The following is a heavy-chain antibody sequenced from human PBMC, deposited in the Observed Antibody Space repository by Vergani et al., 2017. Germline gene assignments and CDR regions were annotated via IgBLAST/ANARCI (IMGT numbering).Heavy chain of an antibody. Sequence: QVQLVESGGGVVQPGRSLRLPCAASGFTFSSYALHRVRPAPGKGLEWVAVISYDGSNKYYADPVKGRFTISRDNSKNTLYLQMNSLRAEDTAVYYCAKGAPAAVHHSDSWGQGTLVTVSS. J-gene: IGHJ5*01. V-gene: IGHV3-30-3*01. CDR2: ISYDGSNK. D-gene: IGHD6-25*01. CDR3: AKGAPAAVHHSDS. CDR1: GFTFSSYA.